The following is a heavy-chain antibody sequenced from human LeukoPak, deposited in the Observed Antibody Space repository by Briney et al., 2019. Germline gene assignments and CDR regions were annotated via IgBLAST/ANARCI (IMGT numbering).Heavy chain of an antibody. CDR3: AKGYGGDSASYYYYYMDV. J-gene: IGHJ6*03. Sequence: GGSLRLSCAASGFTFSSYAMSWVRQAPGKGLEWVPAISGSGGSTYYADSVKGRFTISRDNSKNTLYLQMDSLRPEDTAVYYCAKGYGGDSASYYYYYMDVWGKGTTVTVSS. CDR1: GFTFSSYA. D-gene: IGHD4-23*01. V-gene: IGHV3-23*01. CDR2: ISGSGGST.